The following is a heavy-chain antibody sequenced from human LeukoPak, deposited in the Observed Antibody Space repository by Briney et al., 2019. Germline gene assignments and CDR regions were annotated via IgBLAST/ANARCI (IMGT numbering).Heavy chain of an antibody. J-gene: IGHJ4*02. Sequence: GSLRLSCAASGFTVSTNFMSWVRQAPGKGLEWVSVIYAGGDTYYADSVKARFTISRDNSKNTLYLQMNSLRAEDTAVYYCARSGSGWFDFWGQGTLVTVSS. D-gene: IGHD6-19*01. CDR3: ARSGSGWFDF. CDR1: GFTVSTNF. CDR2: IYAGGDT. V-gene: IGHV3-53*01.